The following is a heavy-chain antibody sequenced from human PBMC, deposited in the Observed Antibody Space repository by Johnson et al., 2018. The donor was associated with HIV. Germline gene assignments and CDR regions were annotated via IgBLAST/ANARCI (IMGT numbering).Heavy chain of an antibody. CDR3: ANFYTDNTLGLFGAFDI. Sequence: QVLLVESGGVVVQPGGSLRLSCAASGFTFSSYAMHWVRQAPGKGLEWVAVLSYDGSNKYYADSVKGRFPISRDNTKNTLYLQMNSLRAEDTAVYYCANFYTDNTLGLFGAFDIWGQGTMVTVSS. J-gene: IGHJ3*02. CDR1: GFTFSSYA. CDR2: LSYDGSNK. D-gene: IGHD1-1*01. V-gene: IGHV3-30-3*01.